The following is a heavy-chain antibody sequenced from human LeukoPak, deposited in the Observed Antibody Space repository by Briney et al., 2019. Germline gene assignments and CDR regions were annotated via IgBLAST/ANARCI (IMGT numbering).Heavy chain of an antibody. V-gene: IGHV3-7*01. CDR2: IKQDVSEK. Sequence: GSLRLSSAASRFTFSIYLMSSGRHAPRKGLEWAANIKQDVSEKYYVDSVKGRFTISRDNARNSLYLQMNSLRAEDTAVYYRAKDMLYYYGSGSYYTRYYYMDVWGKGTTVTIPS. J-gene: IGHJ6*03. CDR3: AKDMLYYYGSGSYYTRYYYMDV. D-gene: IGHD3-10*01. CDR1: RFTFSIYL.